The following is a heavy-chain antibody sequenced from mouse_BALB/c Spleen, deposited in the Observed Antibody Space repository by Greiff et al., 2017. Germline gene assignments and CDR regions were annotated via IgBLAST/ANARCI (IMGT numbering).Heavy chain of an antibody. CDR3: ARNYGKRYWYFDV. D-gene: IGHD2-1*01. CDR2: ILPGSGST. Sequence: VKPGASVKISCKATGYTFSSYWIEWVKQRPGHGLEWIGEILPGSGSTNYNEKFKGKATFTADTSSNTAYMQLSSLTSEDSAVYYCARNYGKRYWYFDVWGAGTTVTVSS. J-gene: IGHJ1*01. V-gene: IGHV1-9*01. CDR1: GYTFSSYW.